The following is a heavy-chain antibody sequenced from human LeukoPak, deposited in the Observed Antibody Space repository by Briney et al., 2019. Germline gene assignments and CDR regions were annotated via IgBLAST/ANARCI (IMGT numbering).Heavy chain of an antibody. Sequence: SETLSLTCTVSGGSISSGSYYWSWIRQPAGKGLEWIGRIYTSGSTNYNPSLKSRVTISVDTSKHQFSLKLSSVTAADTAVYYCARGVTVTIIYYYYYMDVWGKGTTVTVSS. D-gene: IGHD4-17*01. CDR2: IYTSGST. V-gene: IGHV4-61*02. J-gene: IGHJ6*03. CDR1: GGSISSGSYY. CDR3: ARGVTVTIIYYYYYMDV.